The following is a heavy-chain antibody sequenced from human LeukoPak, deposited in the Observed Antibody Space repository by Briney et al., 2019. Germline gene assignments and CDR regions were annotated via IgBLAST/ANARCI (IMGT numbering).Heavy chain of an antibody. CDR1: GYTFTSYG. CDR2: ISAYNGNT. Sequence: GASVKVSCKASGYTFTSYGISWVRQAPGQGLEWMGWISAYNGNTNYAQKLQGRVTMTTDTSTSTAYMELRSLRSDDTAVYYCARDPKHGFGELPLDYWGQGTLVTVSS. J-gene: IGHJ4*02. CDR3: ARDPKHGFGELPLDY. V-gene: IGHV1-18*01. D-gene: IGHD3-10*01.